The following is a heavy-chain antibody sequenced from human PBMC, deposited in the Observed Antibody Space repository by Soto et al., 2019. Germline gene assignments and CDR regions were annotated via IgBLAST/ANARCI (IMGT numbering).Heavy chain of an antibody. CDR3: ARVFEDIYDSSGYYLDY. V-gene: IGHV4-61*01. J-gene: IGHJ4*02. CDR2: IYCSGST. Sequence: SETLSLTCTVSGGSVSSGSYYWSWIRQPPGKGLEWIGYIYCSGSTNYNPSLKSRVTISVDTSKNQFSLKLSSVTAADTAVYYCARVFEDIYDSSGYYLDYWGQGTLVTVSS. D-gene: IGHD3-22*01. CDR1: GGSVSSGSYY.